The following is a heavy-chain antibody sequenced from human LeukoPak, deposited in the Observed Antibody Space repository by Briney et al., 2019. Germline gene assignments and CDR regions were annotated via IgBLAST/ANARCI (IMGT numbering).Heavy chain of an antibody. Sequence: ASMKVSCKASGYTFTSYGISWVRQAPGQGLEWMGWISAYNGNTNYAQKLQGRVTMTTDTSTSTAYMELRSLRSDDTAVYYCALIRRLGELFVLWGQGTLVTVSS. D-gene: IGHD3-16*01. CDR1: GYTFTSYG. J-gene: IGHJ4*02. CDR3: ALIRRLGELFVL. CDR2: ISAYNGNT. V-gene: IGHV1-18*01.